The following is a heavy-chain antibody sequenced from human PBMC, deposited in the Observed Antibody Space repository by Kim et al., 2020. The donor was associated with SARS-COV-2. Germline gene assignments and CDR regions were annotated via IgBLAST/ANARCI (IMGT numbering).Heavy chain of an antibody. D-gene: IGHD2-2*01. Sequence: PSLKSRVTISVDTSKNQFSLKLSSVTAADTAVYYCARGVVPAAGDDAFDIWGQGTMVTVSS. V-gene: IGHV4-31*02. J-gene: IGHJ3*02. CDR3: ARGVVPAAGDDAFDI.